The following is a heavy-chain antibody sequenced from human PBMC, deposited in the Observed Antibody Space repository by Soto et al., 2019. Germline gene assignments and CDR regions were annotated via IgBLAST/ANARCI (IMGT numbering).Heavy chain of an antibody. Sequence: SETLSLTCTVSGGSISSSSYYWGWIRQPPAKGLEWIGSIYYSGSTYYNPSLKSRVTISVDTSKNQFSLKLSSVTAADTAVYYCARLAGYAVAGRRLNLSPVPFNWFDPWGQGTLVTVSS. CDR1: GGSISSSSYY. J-gene: IGHJ5*02. CDR2: IYYSGST. V-gene: IGHV4-39*01. CDR3: ARLAGYAVAGRRLNLSPVPFNWFDP. D-gene: IGHD6-19*01.